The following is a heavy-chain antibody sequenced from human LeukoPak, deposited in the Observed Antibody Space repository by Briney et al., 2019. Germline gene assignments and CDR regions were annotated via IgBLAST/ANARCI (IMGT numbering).Heavy chain of an antibody. J-gene: IGHJ6*02. CDR2: IYYSGST. V-gene: IGHV4-31*03. D-gene: IGHD2-21*02. CDR1: GGSISSGGYY. CDR3: ARVDAYCGGDCPRYYYYGMDV. Sequence: PSETLSLTCTVSGGSISSGGYYWSWIRQHPGKGLEWIGYIYYSGSTYYNPSLKSRVTISVDTSKNQFSLKLSSVTAADTAVYYGARVDAYCGGDCPRYYYYGMDVWGQGTTVTVSS.